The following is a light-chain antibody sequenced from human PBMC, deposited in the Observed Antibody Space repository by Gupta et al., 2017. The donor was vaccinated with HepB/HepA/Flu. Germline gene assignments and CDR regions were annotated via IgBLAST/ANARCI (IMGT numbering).Light chain of an antibody. Sequence: QSALTQPASVSGSPGPSITISCTGTGSDIGTYNLVSWYQQHPGKAPKLIIYEVTQRPSGVSNRFSGSKSGTTASLTISGLQEDDEADYFCGSYAGSDNFVIFGGGTKVTVL. V-gene: IGLV2-23*02. CDR3: GSYAGSDNFVI. CDR2: EVT. CDR1: GSDIGTYNL. J-gene: IGLJ2*01.